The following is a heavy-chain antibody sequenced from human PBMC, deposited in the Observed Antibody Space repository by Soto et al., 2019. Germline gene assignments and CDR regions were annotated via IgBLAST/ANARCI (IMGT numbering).Heavy chain of an antibody. V-gene: IGHV1-2*02. CDR2: INPNSGGT. J-gene: IGHJ6*02. Sequence: QVQLVQSGAEVKKPGASVKVSCKASGYTFTGYYMHWVRQAPGQGLEWMGWINPNSGGTNYAQKFQGRVTMTRDTSISTAYMELSRLRSDDTAVYYCARVILHSSGWYSNAGYYGMDVWGQGTTVTVSS. CDR1: GYTFTGYY. D-gene: IGHD6-19*01. CDR3: ARVILHSSGWYSNAGYYGMDV.